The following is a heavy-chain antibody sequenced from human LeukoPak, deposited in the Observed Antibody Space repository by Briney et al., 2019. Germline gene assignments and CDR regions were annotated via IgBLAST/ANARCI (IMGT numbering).Heavy chain of an antibody. CDR3: AREGDRYYYMDV. CDR2: ISTSKGNT. D-gene: IGHD3-10*01. Sequence: ASVKVSCKASGYTFSAYGISWVRQAPGQGLEWMGWISTSKGNTTYAQKFQGRVTMTTETSTSTAYMELRSLTSDDPAVYFCAREGDRYYYMDVWGRGTTVTVS. V-gene: IGHV1-18*01. CDR1: GYTFSAYG. J-gene: IGHJ6*03.